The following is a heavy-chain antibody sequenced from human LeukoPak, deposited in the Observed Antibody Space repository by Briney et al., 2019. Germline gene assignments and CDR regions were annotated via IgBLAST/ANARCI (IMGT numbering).Heavy chain of an antibody. CDR3: ARGPTAMVRGVIITYSYGMDV. CDR2: INHSGST. Sequence: SETLSLTCAVYGGPFSGYYWSWIRQPPGKGLEWIGEINHSGSTNYNPSLKSRVTISVDTSKNQFSLKLSSVTAADTAVYYCARGPTAMVRGVIITYSYGMDVWGKGTTVTVSS. J-gene: IGHJ6*04. V-gene: IGHV4-34*01. D-gene: IGHD3-10*01. CDR1: GGPFSGYY.